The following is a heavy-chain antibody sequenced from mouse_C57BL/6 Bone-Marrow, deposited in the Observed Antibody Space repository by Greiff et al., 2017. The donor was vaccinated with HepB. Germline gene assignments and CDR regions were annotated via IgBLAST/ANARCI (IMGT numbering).Heavy chain of an antibody. D-gene: IGHD2-4*01. CDR1: GFTFSDFY. Sequence: EVNVVESGGGLVQSGRSLRLSCATSGFTFSDFYMEWVRQAPGKGLEWIAASRNKANDYTTEYSASVKGRFIVSRDTSQSILYLQMNALRAEDTAIYYCARDAGDYDEEAWFAYWGQGTLVTVSA. J-gene: IGHJ3*01. CDR2: SRNKANDYTT. V-gene: IGHV7-1*01. CDR3: ARDAGDYDEEAWFAY.